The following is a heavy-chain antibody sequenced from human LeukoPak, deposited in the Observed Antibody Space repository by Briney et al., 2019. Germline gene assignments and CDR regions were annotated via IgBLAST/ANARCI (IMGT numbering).Heavy chain of an antibody. CDR2: IKRKTDGGTT. Sequence: GGSLRLSSAASAFTFSNAWMSWVRQAPGKGLEWVGRIKRKTDGGTTDYAAPVKGRFTISRDDSKNTLYLQMNSLKTEDTAVYYCTTYSGYDLDYWGQGTLVTVSS. CDR3: TTYSGYDLDY. CDR1: AFTFSNAW. J-gene: IGHJ4*02. D-gene: IGHD5-12*01. V-gene: IGHV3-15*01.